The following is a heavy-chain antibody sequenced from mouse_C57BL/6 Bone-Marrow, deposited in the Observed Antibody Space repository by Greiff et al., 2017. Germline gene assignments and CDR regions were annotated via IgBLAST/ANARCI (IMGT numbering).Heavy chain of an antibody. V-gene: IGHV1-55*01. CDR1: GYTFTSYW. CDR2: IYPGSGNT. D-gene: IGHD4-1*01. Sequence: QVQLQQPGAELVKPGASVKMSCKASGYTFTSYWITWVKQRPGQGLEWIGDIYPGSGNTNYNEKFKSKATLTVDTSSSTAYMQLSSLTSEDSAVYYCARWEPYYYAMDYWGQGTSVTVSS. J-gene: IGHJ4*01. CDR3: ARWEPYYYAMDY.